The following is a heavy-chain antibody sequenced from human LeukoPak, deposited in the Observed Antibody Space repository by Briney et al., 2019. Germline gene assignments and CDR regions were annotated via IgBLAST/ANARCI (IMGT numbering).Heavy chain of an antibody. CDR3: ARWGTSSIYYYYYYMDV. CDR1: GYTFTSYG. D-gene: IGHD2-2*01. Sequence: VASVKVSCKASGYTFTSYGNSLVRQAPGQGLEWMGWISAYNGNTNYAQKLQGRVTMTTDTSTSTAYMELRSLRSDDTAVYYCARWGTSSIYYYYYYMDVWGKGTTVTVSS. V-gene: IGHV1-18*01. J-gene: IGHJ6*03. CDR2: ISAYNGNT.